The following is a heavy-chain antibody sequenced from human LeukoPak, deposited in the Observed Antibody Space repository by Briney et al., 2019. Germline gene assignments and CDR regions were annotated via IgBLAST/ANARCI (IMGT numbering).Heavy chain of an antibody. D-gene: IGHD2-15*01. CDR3: AKDRVHCSGNSCSDFDY. CDR2: ISGSGGST. J-gene: IGHJ4*02. V-gene: IGHV3-23*01. Sequence: PGGSLRLSCAASGFTFSSYAMSWVRQAPGKGLEWVSAISGSGGSTYYADSVKGRFTISRDNSKNTLYLQMNSLRAEDTAVYYCAKDRVHCSGNSCSDFDYWGQGTLVTVSS. CDR1: GFTFSSYA.